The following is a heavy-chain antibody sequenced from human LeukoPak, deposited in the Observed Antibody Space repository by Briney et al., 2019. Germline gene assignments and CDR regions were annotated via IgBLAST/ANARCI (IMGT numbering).Heavy chain of an antibody. V-gene: IGHV5-51*01. CDR2: IYPGDSDT. D-gene: IGHD5-18*01. CDR3: ARHVEGAKLGYSYGPHYFDY. J-gene: IGHJ4*02. Sequence: GESLQISCKGSGYSFTSYWIGWVRQMPGKGLEWMGIIYPGDSDTRYSPSFQGQVTISADKSISTAYLQWSSLKASDTAMYYCARHVEGAKLGYSYGPHYFDYWGQGTLVTVSS. CDR1: GYSFTSYW.